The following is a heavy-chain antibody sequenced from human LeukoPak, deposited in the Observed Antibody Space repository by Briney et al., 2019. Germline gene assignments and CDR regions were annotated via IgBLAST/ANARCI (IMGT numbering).Heavy chain of an antibody. CDR2: ISSSGSTI. Sequence: PGGSLRLSCAASGFTFSSYEMNWVRQAPGKGLEWVSYISSSGSTIYYADSVKGRFTISRDNAKNSLYLQMNSLRAEDTAVYYCAKRLRDGYNSPIDFWGQGTLVTVSS. CDR3: AKRLRDGYNSPIDF. J-gene: IGHJ4*02. V-gene: IGHV3-48*03. D-gene: IGHD5-24*01. CDR1: GFTFSSYE.